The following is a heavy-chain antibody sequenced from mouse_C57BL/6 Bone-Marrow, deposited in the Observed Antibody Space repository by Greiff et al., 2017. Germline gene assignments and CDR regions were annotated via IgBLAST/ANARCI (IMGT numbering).Heavy chain of an antibody. J-gene: IGHJ2*01. CDR3: ATSYYGSYMDY. CDR2: IDPANGDT. D-gene: IGHD1-1*01. CDR1: GFNIKDYY. V-gene: IGHV14-4*01. Sequence: EVHLVESGAELVRPGASVKLSCTASGFNIKDYYMHWVKQRPEQGLEWIGWIDPANGDTAYASTFQGKATITADKSSNTAYLQLSSLTSEDTAVYYCATSYYGSYMDYWGQGTTLTGSS.